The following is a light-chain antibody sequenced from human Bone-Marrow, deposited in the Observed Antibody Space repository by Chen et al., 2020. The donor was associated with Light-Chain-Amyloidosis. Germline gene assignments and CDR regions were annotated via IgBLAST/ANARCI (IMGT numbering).Light chain of an antibody. CDR3: QQYGTSPLT. J-gene: IGKJ4*01. V-gene: IGKV3-20*01. Sequence: EIVLTXXPGTLSLSPGEGANLSCRASQTISSNYLTWYQQKFGQSPRLRIYGSSSRATGIPDSFTGSGSGTDFTLTINRLEPEDFAMYYCQQYGTSPLTFGGGTKVEIK. CDR1: QTISSNY. CDR2: GSS.